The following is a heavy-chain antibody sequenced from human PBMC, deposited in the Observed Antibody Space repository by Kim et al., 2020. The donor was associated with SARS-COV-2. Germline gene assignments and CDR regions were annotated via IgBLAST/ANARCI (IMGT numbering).Heavy chain of an antibody. D-gene: IGHD1-26*01. CDR1: GYTFTNYG. CDR3: ARGSSVTYYGREFDY. CDR2: ISASNGKT. V-gene: IGHV1-18*04. J-gene: IGHJ4*02. Sequence: ASVKVSCKASGYTFTNYGINWVRQAPGQGLEWMGWISASNGKTNYAQKFQGRVTMTTDTSTSTAYMELRSLGPDDTAVYYCARGSSVTYYGREFDYWGQGTLVTVSP.